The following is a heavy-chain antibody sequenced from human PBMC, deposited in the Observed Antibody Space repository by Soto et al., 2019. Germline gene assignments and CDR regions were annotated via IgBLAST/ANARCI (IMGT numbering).Heavy chain of an antibody. CDR1: GFTFSSYG. D-gene: IGHD4-4*01. J-gene: IGHJ6*02. CDR3: ARDRDSNPLDYYYGMDG. Sequence: GGSLRLSCAASGFTFSSYGMHWVRQAPGKGLEWVAVIWYDGSNKYYADSVKGRFTISRDNSKNTLYLQMNSLRAEDTAVYYCARDRDSNPLDYYYGMDGWGQGTTVTVSS. V-gene: IGHV3-33*01. CDR2: IWYDGSNK.